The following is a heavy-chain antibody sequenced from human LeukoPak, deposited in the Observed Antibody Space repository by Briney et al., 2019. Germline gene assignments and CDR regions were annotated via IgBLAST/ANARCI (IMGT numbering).Heavy chain of an antibody. J-gene: IGHJ6*03. D-gene: IGHD3-3*01. CDR2: INPNINGT. V-gene: IGHV1-2*02. CDR3: ARDGVTIFGVAHYYMDI. CDR1: GYTFTSYG. Sequence: ASVKVSCKASGYTFTSYGISWVRQAPGQGLEWMGWINPNINGTNYAQKFQGRVTMTRDTSISTAYMELSRLRSDDTAVYYCARDGVTIFGVAHYYMDIWGKGTTVTVSS.